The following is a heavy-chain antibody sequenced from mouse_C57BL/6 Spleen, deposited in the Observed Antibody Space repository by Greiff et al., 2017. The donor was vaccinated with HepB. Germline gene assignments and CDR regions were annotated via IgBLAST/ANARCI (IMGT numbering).Heavy chain of an antibody. V-gene: IGHV1-55*01. CDR3: ARGGTNFDY. CDR2: IYPGSGST. D-gene: IGHD4-1*01. J-gene: IGHJ2*01. CDR1: GYTFTSYW. Sequence: VQLQQSGAELVKPGASEKMSCKASGYTFTSYWITWVKQRPGQGLEWIGDIYPGSGSTNYNEKFKSKATLTVDTSSSPAYMQLSSLTSEDSAVYYCARGGTNFDYWGQGTTLTVSS.